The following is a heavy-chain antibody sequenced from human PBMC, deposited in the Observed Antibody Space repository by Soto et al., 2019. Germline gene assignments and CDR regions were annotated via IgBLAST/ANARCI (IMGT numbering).Heavy chain of an antibody. CDR3: ARVKIAAAGTRGDYYFDY. J-gene: IGHJ4*02. V-gene: IGHV4-59*01. CDR1: GGSISSYY. Sequence: SETLSLTCTVSGGSISSYYWSWIRQPPGKGLEWIGYIYYSGSTNYNPSLKSRVTISVDTSKNQFSLKLSSVTAADTAVYYCARVKIAAAGTRGDYYFDYWGQGTLATVSS. CDR2: IYYSGST. D-gene: IGHD6-13*01.